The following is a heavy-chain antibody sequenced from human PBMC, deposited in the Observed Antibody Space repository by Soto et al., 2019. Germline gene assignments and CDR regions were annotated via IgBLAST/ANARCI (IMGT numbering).Heavy chain of an antibody. Sequence: GGSLRLSCAASGFTFSSYGMHWVRQAPGKGLEWVAVISYDGSNKYYADSVKGRFTISRDNSKSTLYLQMNSLRAEDTAVYYCAKEGGVVGELQAEVRYYYYGMDVWGQGTTVTVSS. D-gene: IGHD1-26*01. CDR2: ISYDGSNK. J-gene: IGHJ6*02. CDR1: GFTFSSYG. CDR3: AKEGGVVGELQAEVRYYYYGMDV. V-gene: IGHV3-30*18.